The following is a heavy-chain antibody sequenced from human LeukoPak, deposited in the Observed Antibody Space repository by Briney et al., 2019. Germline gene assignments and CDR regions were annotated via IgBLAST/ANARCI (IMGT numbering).Heavy chain of an antibody. D-gene: IGHD2-15*01. CDR1: GYTFTSYG. CDR3: ARDDGYCSGGSCPYYYYGMDV. J-gene: IGHJ6*02. CDR2: ISAYNGNT. V-gene: IGHV1-18*01. Sequence: GASVKVSCKASGYTFTSYGISWVRQAPGQGLEWMGWISAYNGNTNYAQKLQGRVTMTTDTSTSTAYMELRSLRSDDTAVYYCARDDGYCSGGSCPYYYYGMDVWGQGTTVIVSS.